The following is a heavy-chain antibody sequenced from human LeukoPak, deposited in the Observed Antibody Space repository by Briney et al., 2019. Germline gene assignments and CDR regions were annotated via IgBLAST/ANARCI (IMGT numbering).Heavy chain of an antibody. D-gene: IGHD5-18*01. J-gene: IGHJ4*02. V-gene: IGHV4-59*11. Sequence: SETLSLICSVSGGSINSHYWGWIRQPPGMGLERIGYVRDTGTTKANPSLSSRVPLSADTSKNQLSLRLRSVTAADTAVYFCATIKRGSIFGYFAFWGQGILVTVSS. CDR1: GGSINSHY. CDR3: ATIKRGSIFGYFAF. CDR2: VRDTGTT.